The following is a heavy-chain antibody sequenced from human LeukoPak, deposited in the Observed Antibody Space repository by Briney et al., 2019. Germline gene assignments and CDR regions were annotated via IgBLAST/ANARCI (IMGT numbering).Heavy chain of an antibody. D-gene: IGHD3-22*01. CDR2: ISSSSSYI. V-gene: IGHV3-21*01. CDR1: GFTFSSYS. CDR3: AREIIVYDSSGPDAFDI. J-gene: IGHJ3*02. Sequence: GGSLRLSCAASGFTFSSYSMNWVRQAPGKGLGWVSSISSSSSYIYYADSVKGRFTISRDNAKNSLYLQMNSLRAEDTAVYYCAREIIVYDSSGPDAFDIWGQGTMVTVSS.